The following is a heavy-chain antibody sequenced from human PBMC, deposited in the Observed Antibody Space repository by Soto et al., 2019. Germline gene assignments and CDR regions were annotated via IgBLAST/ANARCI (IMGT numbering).Heavy chain of an antibody. Sequence: SETLSLTCTVSGGSISSGGYYWGWIRQHPGKGLEWIGYIYYSGSTYYYPSLKSRVTISVDTSKNQFSLKLSSVTAADTAVYYCARGPYYYGSGILTYLAPFDYLGQGTRVTVSS. V-gene: IGHV4-31*03. CDR1: GGSISSGGYY. D-gene: IGHD3-10*01. CDR3: ARGPYYYGSGILTYLAPFDY. J-gene: IGHJ4*02. CDR2: IYYSGST.